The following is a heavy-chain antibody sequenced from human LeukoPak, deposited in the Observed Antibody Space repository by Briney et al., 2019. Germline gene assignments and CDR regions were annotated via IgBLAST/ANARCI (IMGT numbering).Heavy chain of an antibody. CDR3: ARSGTYYDILTGYSYYFDY. Sequence: GGSLRLSCAASGFTFSSYSMNWVRQAPGKGLEWVSYISSSSSTIYYADSVKGRFTISRDNAKNSLYLQMNSLRDEDTAVYYCARSGTYYDILTGYSYYFDYWGQGTLVTVSS. V-gene: IGHV3-48*02. D-gene: IGHD3-9*01. CDR2: ISSSSSTI. CDR1: GFTFSSYS. J-gene: IGHJ4*02.